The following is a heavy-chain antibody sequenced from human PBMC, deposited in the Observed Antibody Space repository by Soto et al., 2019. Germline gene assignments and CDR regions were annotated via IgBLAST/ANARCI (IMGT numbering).Heavy chain of an antibody. CDR3: TRERYGDYAVDS. CDR1: NDSIISNYY. D-gene: IGHD5-12*01. Sequence: SETLSLTCVVSNDSIISNYYWGWIRQPPGKGLEWIGIIYQSGTAFYNPSLKSRVTMSVDMSEDQFSLRLTSVTAADTAVYYCTRERYGDYAVDSWGQGALVTVSS. V-gene: IGHV4-38-2*02. CDR2: IYQSGTA. J-gene: IGHJ4*02.